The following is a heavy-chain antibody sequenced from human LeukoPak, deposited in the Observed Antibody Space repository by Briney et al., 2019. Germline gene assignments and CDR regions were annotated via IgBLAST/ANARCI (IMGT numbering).Heavy chain of an antibody. V-gene: IGHV4-34*01. CDR3: ARVRGGDILTGTYY. J-gene: IGHJ4*02. CDR2: INHSGST. D-gene: IGHD3-9*01. CDR1: GGSFSGYY. Sequence: PSETLSLTCAVYGGSFSGYYWSWIRQPPGKGLEWIGEINHSGSTNYNPSLKSRVTISVDTSKNQFSLKLSSVTAADTAVYYCARVRGGDILTGTYYWGQGTLVTVSS.